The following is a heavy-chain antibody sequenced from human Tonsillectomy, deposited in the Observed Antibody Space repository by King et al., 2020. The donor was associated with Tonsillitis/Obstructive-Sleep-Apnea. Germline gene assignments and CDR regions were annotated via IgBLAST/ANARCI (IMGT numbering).Heavy chain of an antibody. V-gene: IGHV3-23*04. D-gene: IGHD2-2*02. CDR2: ISGSGGST. CDR3: AKGEVVPAAITSTYYYYYMDV. CDR1: GFTFSSYA. Sequence: VQLVESGGGLVQPGGSLRLSCAASGFTFSSYAMSWVRQAPGKGLEWVSAISGSGGSTYYADSVKGRFTISRDNSKNTLYLQMNSLRAEDTAVYYCAKGEVVPAAITSTYYYYYMDVWGKGTTVTVSS. J-gene: IGHJ6*03.